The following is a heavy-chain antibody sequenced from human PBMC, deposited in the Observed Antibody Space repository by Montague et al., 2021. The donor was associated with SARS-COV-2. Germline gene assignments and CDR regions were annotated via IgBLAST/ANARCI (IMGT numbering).Heavy chain of an antibody. CDR2: IYYSGST. D-gene: IGHD3-9*01. CDR3: ASTPESYYDILTGYYRVWYFDL. V-gene: IGHV4-59*01. Sequence: SETLSLTCTVSGGSISSYYWSWIRQPPGKGLEWIGYIYYSGSTNYNPSLKIRVTISIYTSKNQFSLKLSSVTAAATAVYYCASTPESYYDILTGYYRVWYFDLWGRGTLVTVSS. J-gene: IGHJ2*01. CDR1: GGSISSYY.